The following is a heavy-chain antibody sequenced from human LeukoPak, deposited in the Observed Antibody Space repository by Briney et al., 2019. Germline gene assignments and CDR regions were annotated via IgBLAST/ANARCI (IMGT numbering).Heavy chain of an antibody. CDR2: IYTSGST. CDR3: ARDEAKGIAAAGTKFDY. CDR1: GGSISSYY. J-gene: IGHJ4*02. D-gene: IGHD6-13*01. V-gene: IGHV4-4*07. Sequence: SETLSLTCTVSGGSISSYYWSWIRQPAGKGLEWIGRIYTSGSTNYNPSLKSRGTMSVDTSKNQFSLKLSSVTAADTAVYYCARDEAKGIAAAGTKFDYWGQGTLVTVSS.